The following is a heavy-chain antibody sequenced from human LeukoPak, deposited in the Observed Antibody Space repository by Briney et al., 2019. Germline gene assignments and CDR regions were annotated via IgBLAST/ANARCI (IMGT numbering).Heavy chain of an antibody. CDR3: ASERLLEWLLVFDP. CDR1: GFTFSSYG. D-gene: IGHD3-3*01. Sequence: GGSLRLXCAASGFTFSSYGMHWVRQAPGKGLEWVSYISSSGSTIYYADSVKGRFTISRDNAKNSLYLQMNSLRAEDTAVYYCASERLLEWLLVFDPWGQGTLVTVSS. J-gene: IGHJ5*02. V-gene: IGHV3-48*04. CDR2: ISSSGSTI.